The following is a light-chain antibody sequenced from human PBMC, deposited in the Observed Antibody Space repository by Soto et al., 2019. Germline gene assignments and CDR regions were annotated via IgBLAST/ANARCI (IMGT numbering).Light chain of an antibody. V-gene: IGKV2-30*01. CDR3: MQGTHWPPYT. CDR2: NVS. CDR1: RSLAYIDGNTY. Sequence: DVLMTQSPLSLPVTLGQPASISCWSSRSLAYIDGNTYLNWFQQRPGQSPRRLIYNVSNRDSGVPDRFSGSGSGTAFTLKISRVEAEDVAVYYCMQGTHWPPYTFGQGTQLEIK. J-gene: IGKJ2*01.